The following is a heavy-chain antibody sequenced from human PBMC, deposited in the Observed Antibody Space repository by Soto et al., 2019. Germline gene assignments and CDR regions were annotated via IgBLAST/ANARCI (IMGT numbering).Heavy chain of an antibody. J-gene: IGHJ6*02. V-gene: IGHV3-15*07. D-gene: IGHD3-22*01. CDR3: TRDDSSGYGHYYYGMDV. CDR1: GFTFSNAW. Sequence: SLRLSCAASGFTFSNAWMNWVCQAPGKGLEWVGRIKSKTDGGTTDYAAPVKGRFTISRDDSKNTLYLQMNSLKTEDTAVYYCTRDDSSGYGHYYYGMDVWGQGTTVTVSS. CDR2: IKSKTDGGTT.